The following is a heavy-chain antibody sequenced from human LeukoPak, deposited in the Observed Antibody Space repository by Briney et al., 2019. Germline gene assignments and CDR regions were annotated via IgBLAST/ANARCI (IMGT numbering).Heavy chain of an antibody. Sequence: GRSLGLSCAAPGFTFDDYAMHWVRHSPGKGLEWVSGISWNSGSIGHAGSVTGRFTISRDNAKNSLSLQMNSLRAEDTAVYYCVKDLDSSGYFPLHWGQGTLVTVSS. CDR1: GFTFDDYA. V-gene: IGHV3-9*01. CDR2: ISWNSGSI. CDR3: VKDLDSSGYFPLH. D-gene: IGHD3-22*01. J-gene: IGHJ4*02.